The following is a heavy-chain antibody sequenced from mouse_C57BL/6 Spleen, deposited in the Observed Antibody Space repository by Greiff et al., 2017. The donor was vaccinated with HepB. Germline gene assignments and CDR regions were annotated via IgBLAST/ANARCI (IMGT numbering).Heavy chain of an antibody. CDR2: INPYNGGT. CDR1: GYTFTDYY. J-gene: IGHJ1*03. V-gene: IGHV1-19*01. CDR3: ARDYYGSGYEDFDV. D-gene: IGHD1-1*01. Sequence: EVQLQQSGPVLVKPGASVKMSCKASGYTFTDYYMNWVKQSHGKSLEWIGVINPYNGGTSYNQKFKGKATLTVDKSSSTAYMELNSLTSEDSAVYYCARDYYGSGYEDFDVWGTGTTVTVSS.